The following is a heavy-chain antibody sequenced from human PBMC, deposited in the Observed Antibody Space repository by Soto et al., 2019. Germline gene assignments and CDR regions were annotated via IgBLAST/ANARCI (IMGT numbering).Heavy chain of an antibody. J-gene: IGHJ4*02. V-gene: IGHV4-4*02. CDR1: SGSISSSNW. CDR2: IYHSGST. Sequence: QVQLQESGPGLVKPSGTLSLTCAVSSGSISSSNWWSWVRRPPGKGLGWIGEIYHSGSTNYNPSLKSRVTISVDKSKNQFSLKLSSVTAADTAVYYCARGGRTYDIFYYFDYWGQGTLVTVSS. D-gene: IGHD3-9*01. CDR3: ARGGRTYDIFYYFDY.